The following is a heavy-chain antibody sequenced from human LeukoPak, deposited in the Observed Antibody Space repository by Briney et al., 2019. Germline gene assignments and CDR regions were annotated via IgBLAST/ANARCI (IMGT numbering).Heavy chain of an antibody. Sequence: PSETLALPRTVSGGSISNYHWSWFRQPPGTGLVWIGYIENSGGTTYNSTLKRRGTISVDTSKNQFTLKLSSVTAADTAVYYCARVKYSSGSTSSWFDPWGRGTTVAVSS. CDR2: IENSGGT. CDR3: ARVKYSSGSTSSWFDP. CDR1: GGSISNYH. D-gene: IGHD3-10*01. J-gene: IGHJ5*02. V-gene: IGHV4-59*08.